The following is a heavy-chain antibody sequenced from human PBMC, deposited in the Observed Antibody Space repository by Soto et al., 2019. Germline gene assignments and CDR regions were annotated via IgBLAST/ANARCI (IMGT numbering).Heavy chain of an antibody. CDR1: GYTFTSYG. CDR3: AREIAGAGKTSDFFDI. CDR2: MNPNSGNT. J-gene: IGHJ3*02. V-gene: IGHV1-8*03. D-gene: IGHD2-21*01. Sequence: ASVKVSCKASGYTFTSYGINWVRQATGQGLEWMGWMNPNSGNTGYAQKFQGRVTITADKSTSTAYMELSSLRSEDTAVYYCAREIAGAGKTSDFFDIWGQGKMVTVPS.